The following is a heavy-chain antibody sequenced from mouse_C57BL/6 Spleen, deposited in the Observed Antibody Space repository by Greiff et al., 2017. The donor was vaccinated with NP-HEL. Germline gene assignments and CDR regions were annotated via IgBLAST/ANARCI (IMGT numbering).Heavy chain of an antibody. J-gene: IGHJ4*01. Sequence: VQLQQSGAELARPGASVKLSCKASGYTFTSYGISWVKQRTGQGLEWIGEIYPRSGNTYYNEKFKGKATLTADKSSSTAYMELRSLTSEDSAVYFCARPVCYGSSYGGAMDYWGQGTSVTVSS. CDR2: IYPRSGNT. V-gene: IGHV1-81*01. CDR1: GYTFTSYG. D-gene: IGHD1-1*01. CDR3: ARPVCYGSSYGGAMDY.